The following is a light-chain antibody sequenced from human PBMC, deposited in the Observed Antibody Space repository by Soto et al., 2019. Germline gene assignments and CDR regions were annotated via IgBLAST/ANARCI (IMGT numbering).Light chain of an antibody. CDR3: CSFAPFTTSYV. Sequence: QSALTQPASVSGSPGQSITISCTGTSSDVVSSNLVSWYQQHPHRAPKLIIYECARRPSGVSGRFSASMSGNTASLRISGLQAEDEADYYCCSFAPFTTSYVFGTGTKVTVL. V-gene: IGLV2-23*01. CDR1: SSDVVSSNL. J-gene: IGLJ1*01. CDR2: ECA.